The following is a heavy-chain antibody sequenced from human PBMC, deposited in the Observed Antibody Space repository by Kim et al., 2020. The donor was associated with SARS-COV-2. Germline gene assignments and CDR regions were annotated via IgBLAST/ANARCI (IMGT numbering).Heavy chain of an antibody. CDR3: ARRGFGYSSSSGMGRLDY. V-gene: IGHV3-30*01. D-gene: IGHD6-6*01. Sequence: KGRFTISRDNSKNTLDLQMNSLRAEDTAVYYCARRGFGYSSSSGMGRLDYWGQGTLVTVSS. J-gene: IGHJ4*02.